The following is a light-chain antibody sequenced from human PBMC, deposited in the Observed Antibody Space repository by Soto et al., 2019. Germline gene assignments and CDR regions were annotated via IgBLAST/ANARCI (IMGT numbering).Light chain of an antibody. J-gene: IGLJ7*01. CDR3: QSYDSSLSGSV. CDR1: SSNIGAGFN. Sequence: QSVLTQPPSVSGAPGQRVTISCTGSSSNIGAGFNVHWYQQLPGTAPKLLIYHNTNRPSGVPDRFSGSKSGTSASLAITGLQADDEADYYCQSYDSSLSGSVFGGGTKLTVL. V-gene: IGLV1-40*01. CDR2: HNT.